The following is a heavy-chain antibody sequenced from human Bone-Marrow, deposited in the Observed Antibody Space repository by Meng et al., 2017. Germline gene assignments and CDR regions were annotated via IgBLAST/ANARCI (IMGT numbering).Heavy chain of an antibody. J-gene: IGHJ4*02. CDR2: IYHSGTA. CDR1: GGAISSSNW. Sequence: VQLQESGPGLVKPSGTLSLTCAVSGGAISSSNWWSWIRQPPGKGLEWIGEIYHSGTAYYNPSLESRVTISVDRSKNQFSLKLSSVTAADTAVYYCARGDGYNRYFDYWGQGTLVTVSS. V-gene: IGHV4-4*02. D-gene: IGHD5-24*01. CDR3: ARGDGYNRYFDY.